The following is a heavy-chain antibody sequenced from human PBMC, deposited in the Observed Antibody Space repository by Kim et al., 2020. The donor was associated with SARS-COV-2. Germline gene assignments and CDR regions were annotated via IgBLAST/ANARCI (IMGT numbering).Heavy chain of an antibody. D-gene: IGHD3-10*01. CDR2: IYPGDSDT. CDR1: GYSFTSYW. V-gene: IGHV5-51*01. Sequence: GESLKISCKGSGYSFTSYWIGWVRQMPGKGLEWMGIIYPGDSDTRYSPSFQGQVTISADKSISTAYLQWSSLKASDTAMYYCASSLLWFGELKDYYYYYGMDVWGQGTTVTVSS. J-gene: IGHJ6*02. CDR3: ASSLLWFGELKDYYYYYGMDV.